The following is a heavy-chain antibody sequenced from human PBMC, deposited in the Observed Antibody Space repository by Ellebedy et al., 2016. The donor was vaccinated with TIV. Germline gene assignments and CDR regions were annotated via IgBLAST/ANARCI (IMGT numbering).Heavy chain of an antibody. J-gene: IGHJ4*02. CDR1: GGSFSGFY. CDR2: ISRGGNT. D-gene: IGHD3-10*01. V-gene: IGHV4-34*01. Sequence: GSLRLSXAVYGGSFSGFYWTWIRQSPGKGLEWIGEISRGGNTIYNPSLKSRVTISIDPSKNQFSLRLTSVTAADTAVYYCVRGEGSGSFFPYYDFWGRGTLVTISS. CDR3: VRGEGSGSFFPYYDF.